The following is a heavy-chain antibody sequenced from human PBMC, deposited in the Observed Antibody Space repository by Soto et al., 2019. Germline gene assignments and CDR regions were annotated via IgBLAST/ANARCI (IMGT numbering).Heavy chain of an antibody. CDR1: GGSISSGDYY. V-gene: IGHV4-30-4*01. Sequence: QVQLQESGPGLEKPSQTLSLSCTVCGGSISSGDYYWSWIRQPPGKGLEWIGYIYYSGSTYYNPSLKSRVSISVDTSKNQFSLKLSSVTAADTAVYYCASHDYAHYGMDVWGQGTTVTVSS. CDR2: IYYSGST. CDR3: ASHDYAHYGMDV. D-gene: IGHD3-16*01. J-gene: IGHJ6*02.